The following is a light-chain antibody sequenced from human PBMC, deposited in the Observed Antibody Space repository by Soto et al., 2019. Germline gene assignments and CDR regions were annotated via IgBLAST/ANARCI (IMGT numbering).Light chain of an antibody. CDR2: LVS. J-gene: IGKJ2*01. Sequence: DIVMPQSPLSLPVTPGEPASISCRSSQSLLHTNGYNYLDWYLQKPVQSPQLLIYLVSNRASGVPDRFTGSGSGTDFTLKISRVEAENVGVYYCMQALQTPYTFGQGTKLEIK. CDR3: MQALQTPYT. CDR1: QSLLHTNGYNY. V-gene: IGKV2-28*01.